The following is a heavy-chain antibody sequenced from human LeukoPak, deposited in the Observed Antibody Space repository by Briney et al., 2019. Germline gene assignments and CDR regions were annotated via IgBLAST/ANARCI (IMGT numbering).Heavy chain of an antibody. CDR2: IHQRGRI. V-gene: IGHV4-34*01. J-gene: IGHJ2*01. CDR3: TRQPGWYSDL. Sequence: SETLSLTCAVSGGSFSYYSWSWLRQPPGKGLEWIGEIHQRGRIMYNPFLQSRVIISRDTSKNQFSLGLSSVTAADTGVYYCTRQPGWYSDLWGRGTLVTVSS. CDR1: GGSFSYYS.